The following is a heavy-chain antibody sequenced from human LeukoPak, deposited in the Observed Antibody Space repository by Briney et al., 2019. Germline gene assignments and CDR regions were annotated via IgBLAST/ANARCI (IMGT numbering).Heavy chain of an antibody. V-gene: IGHV4-59*12. CDR3: AGYYYDSSGYYTFEY. Sequence: SETLSLTCIVSGGPITSGYWTWIRQTPGKGLEWIGHIYYSGDTNYNPSLSSRATISVDTSKNQFSLKLSSLTAADTAVYYCAGYYYDSSGYYTFEYWGQGTLVTVSS. D-gene: IGHD3-22*01. CDR1: GGPITSGY. J-gene: IGHJ4*02. CDR2: IYYSGDT.